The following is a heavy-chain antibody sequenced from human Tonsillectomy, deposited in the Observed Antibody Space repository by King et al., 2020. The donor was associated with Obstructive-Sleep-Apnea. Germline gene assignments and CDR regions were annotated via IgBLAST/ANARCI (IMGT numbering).Heavy chain of an antibody. D-gene: IGHD3-9*01. CDR2: ISSDGSST. V-gene: IGHV3-74*03. CDR3: TRAAITIPDRNYNFFDP. CDR1: GFILSNYW. J-gene: IGHJ5*02. Sequence: VQLVESGGGLVQPGGSLRLSCAASGFILSNYWMHWVRQAPGKGLVWVSRISSDGSSTTYADSVKGRFTISRDNAKNTLYLQMNSLRAEDTAVYYCTRAAITIPDRNYNFFDPWGQGTLVTVSS.